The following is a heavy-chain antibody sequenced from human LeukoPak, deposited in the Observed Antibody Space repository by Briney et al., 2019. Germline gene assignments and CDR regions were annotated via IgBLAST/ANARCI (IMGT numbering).Heavy chain of an antibody. Sequence: GGSLRLSCAASGFTFINAWMAWVRQAPGKGLEWVSVIYTNENTYYADSVKGRFTISRDNSKNTVYLQMNSLIAEDTAVYYCARETGYAVGDYWGQGTQVTVSS. CDR1: GFTFINAW. CDR2: IYTNENT. D-gene: IGHD5-18*01. V-gene: IGHV3-53*01. J-gene: IGHJ4*02. CDR3: ARETGYAVGDY.